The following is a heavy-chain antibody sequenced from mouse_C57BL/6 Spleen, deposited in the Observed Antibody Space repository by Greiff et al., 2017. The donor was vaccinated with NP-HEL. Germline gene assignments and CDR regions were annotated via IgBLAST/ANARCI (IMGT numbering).Heavy chain of an antibody. CDR1: GFNIKDYY. Sequence: VQLQQSGAELVKPGASVKLSCTASGFNIKDYYMHWVKQRTEQGLEWIGRIDPADGDTKYAPKFQGKATITADTSSNTAYLQLSSLTAEDTSVYYWARYHDGYYGYVDVWGTGTTVTVSS. CDR2: IDPADGDT. CDR3: ARYHDGYYGYVDV. J-gene: IGHJ1*03. V-gene: IGHV14-2*01. D-gene: IGHD2-3*01.